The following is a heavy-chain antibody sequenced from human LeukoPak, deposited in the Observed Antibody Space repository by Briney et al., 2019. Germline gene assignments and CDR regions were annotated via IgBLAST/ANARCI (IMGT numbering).Heavy chain of an antibody. D-gene: IGHD6-13*01. J-gene: IGHJ4*02. Sequence: VASVKLSCKASGYTFSDYYMHWVRHAPGQGLQWVGWINPNSGDTHYAQMFQGRVTMTRDTSINTAYMELRRVRSDDTAVYYCAKSAQYSSAWFTGSFDYWGQGTLVTVSS. V-gene: IGHV1-2*02. CDR2: INPNSGDT. CDR3: AKSAQYSSAWFTGSFDY. CDR1: GYTFSDYY.